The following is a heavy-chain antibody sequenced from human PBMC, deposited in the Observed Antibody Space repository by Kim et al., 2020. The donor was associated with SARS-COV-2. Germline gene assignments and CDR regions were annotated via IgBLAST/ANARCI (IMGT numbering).Heavy chain of an antibody. J-gene: IGHJ4*02. CDR2: A. D-gene: IGHD5-18*01. V-gene: IGHV1-69*01. CDR3: ARSRGYSYGGD. Sequence: ANYAQKFQGRVTITADESTSTAYMELSSLRSEDTAVYYCARSRGYSYGGDWGQGTLVTVSS.